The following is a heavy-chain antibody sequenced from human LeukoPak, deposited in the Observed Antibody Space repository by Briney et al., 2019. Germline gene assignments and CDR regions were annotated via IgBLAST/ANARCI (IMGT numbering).Heavy chain of an antibody. CDR3: ARGPAPYQLLWKAFDY. J-gene: IGHJ4*02. Sequence: GGSLRLSCAASGFTFSSYGMHWVRQAPGKGLEWVAFIRYDGSNKYYADSVKGRFTISRDNSKNTLYLQMNSLRAEDTAVYYCARGPAPYQLLWKAFDYWGQGTLVTVSS. CDR1: GFTFSSYG. V-gene: IGHV3-30*02. D-gene: IGHD2-2*01. CDR2: IRYDGSNK.